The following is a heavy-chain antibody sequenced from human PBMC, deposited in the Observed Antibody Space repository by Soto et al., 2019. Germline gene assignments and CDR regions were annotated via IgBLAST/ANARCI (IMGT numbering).Heavy chain of an antibody. CDR1: GITFSNAR. J-gene: IGHJ4*02. CDR3: TTGRYSSSLYFDS. D-gene: IGHD6-6*01. Sequence: EVQLVESGGGLVKPGGSLRVSCAASGITFSNARMTWVRQAPGKGLEWVGRIKSKIDGGTTDYGVPVKGRFTISRDDSKNTLYLQMNSLKTEDTAVYYCTTGRYSSSLYFDSWGQGTLVTVSS. CDR2: IKSKIDGGTT. V-gene: IGHV3-15*01.